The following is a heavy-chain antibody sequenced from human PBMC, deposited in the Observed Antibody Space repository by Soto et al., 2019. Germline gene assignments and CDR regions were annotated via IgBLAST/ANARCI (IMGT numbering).Heavy chain of an antibody. V-gene: IGHV3-23*01. Sequence: GGSLRLSCAASGFTFRSYAMSWVRQAPGKGLEWVSAISGSGGSTCYADSVKGRFTISRDNSKNTLYLQMNSLRAEDTAVYYCAKTGTYSSSWNAGHYYYYYGMDVWGQGTTVTVSS. CDR1: GFTFRSYA. CDR2: ISGSGGST. CDR3: AKTGTYSSSWNAGHYYYYYGMDV. J-gene: IGHJ6*02. D-gene: IGHD6-13*01.